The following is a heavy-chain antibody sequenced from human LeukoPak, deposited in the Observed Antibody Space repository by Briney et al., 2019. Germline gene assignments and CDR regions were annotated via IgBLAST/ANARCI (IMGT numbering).Heavy chain of an antibody. D-gene: IGHD6-19*01. CDR3: ARAGYSSGWHPYYYGMDV. V-gene: IGHV4-61*01. CDR2: IYYSGST. Sequence: KPSETLSLTCTVSGGSISSSSYYWSWIRQPPGKGLEWIGYIYYSGSTNYNPSLKSRVTISVDTSKNQFSLKLSSVTAADTAVYYCARAGYSSGWHPYYYGMDVWGQGTTVTVSS. J-gene: IGHJ6*02. CDR1: GGSISSSSYY.